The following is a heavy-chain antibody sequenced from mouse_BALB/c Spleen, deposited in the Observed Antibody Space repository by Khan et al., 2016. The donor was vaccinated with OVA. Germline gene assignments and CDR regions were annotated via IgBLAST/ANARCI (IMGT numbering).Heavy chain of an antibody. Sequence: EVELVESGGGLVQPGGSRRLSCATSGFTFTDYYMNWVRQPPGKALEWLGFIRNKANNYTTEYRASVKGRFTISRDNSQSTFYLQMNTLRTEDSATYYCARAGFYVSYCFSIDYWGQGPSVTVSS. CDR2: IRNKANNYTT. CDR3: ARAGFYVSYCFSIDY. CDR1: GFTFTDYY. J-gene: IGHJ4*01. D-gene: IGHD2-3*01. V-gene: IGHV7-3*02.